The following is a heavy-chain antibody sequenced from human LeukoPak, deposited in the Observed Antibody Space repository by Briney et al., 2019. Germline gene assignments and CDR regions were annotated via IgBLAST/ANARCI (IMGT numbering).Heavy chain of an antibody. CDR2: IYHSGST. CDR1: GGSISSSNW. J-gene: IGHJ5*02. Sequence: SETLSLTCALSGGSISSSNWWSWVRQPPGKGLDWVGEIYHSGSTNYNPSLKSRVTISVDKSKNQFSLKLSSVTAADTAVYYCARDHYYYGSGSYYWFDPWGQGTLVTVSS. V-gene: IGHV4-4*02. CDR3: ARDHYYYGSGSYYWFDP. D-gene: IGHD3-10*01.